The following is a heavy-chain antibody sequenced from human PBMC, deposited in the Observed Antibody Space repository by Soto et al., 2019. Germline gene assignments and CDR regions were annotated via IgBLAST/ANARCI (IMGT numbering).Heavy chain of an antibody. CDR1: GDTYTSYY. D-gene: IGHD3-22*01. V-gene: IGHV1-46*01. J-gene: IGHJ3*02. CDR3: AADVLTYSYDSSGYYFDGFDT. Sequence: ASVKVSCKASGDTYTSYYIHWVRQAPGQGLGWMGTFNPSGGGTFYAQKFQGRVTMTGDTSTSTVYMELSSLRSEDTAVFYCAADVLTYSYDSSGYYFDGFDTWGQGTMVTVSS. CDR2: FNPSGGGT.